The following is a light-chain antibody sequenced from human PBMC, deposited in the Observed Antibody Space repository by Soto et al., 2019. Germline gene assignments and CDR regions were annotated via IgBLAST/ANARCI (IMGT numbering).Light chain of an antibody. V-gene: IGKV1-5*01. CDR1: QTISMW. Sequence: DIEMTQSPSTLSASVGDRVTITCRASQTISMWLAWYQQKPGKAPKFLIYDASTLESGVPSRFSGSGYGTEFTLTISSLQPNDFATYYCQQYDTYPWTFGQGTKVESK. CDR3: QQYDTYPWT. CDR2: DAS. J-gene: IGKJ1*01.